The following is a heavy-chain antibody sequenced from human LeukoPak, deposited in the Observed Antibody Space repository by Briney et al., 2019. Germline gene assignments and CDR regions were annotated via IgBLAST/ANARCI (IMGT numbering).Heavy chain of an antibody. CDR3: ARDNGLRSNWDDPDY. J-gene: IGHJ4*02. CDR2: ISAYNGNT. D-gene: IGHD4-17*01. CDR1: GYTFTSYG. V-gene: IGHV1-18*01. Sequence: ASVKVSCKASGYTFTSYGISWVRQAPGQGLEWMGWISAYNGNTNYAQKLQGRVIMTTDTSTSTAYMELRSLRSDDTAVYYCARDNGLRSNWDDPDYWGQGTLVTVSS.